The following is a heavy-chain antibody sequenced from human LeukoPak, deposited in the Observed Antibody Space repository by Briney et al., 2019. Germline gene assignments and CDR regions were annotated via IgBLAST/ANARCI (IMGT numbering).Heavy chain of an antibody. Sequence: GGSLRLSCAASRFTFGSSWMSWVRQAPGKGLEWVSSISSSSSYIYYADSVKGRFTISRDNAKNSLYLQMNSLRAEDTAVYYCAREEVVATIDYWGQGTLVTVSS. CDR2: ISSSSSYI. D-gene: IGHD5-12*01. J-gene: IGHJ4*02. CDR1: RFTFGSSW. CDR3: AREEVVATIDY. V-gene: IGHV3-21*01.